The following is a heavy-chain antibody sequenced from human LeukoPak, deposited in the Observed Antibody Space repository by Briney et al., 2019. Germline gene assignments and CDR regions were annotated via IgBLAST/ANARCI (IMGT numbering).Heavy chain of an antibody. CDR3: ARDTSYDYGDHFDY. Sequence: GASVKVSCKASGYTFTGYYMHWVRQAPGQGLEWMGWINPNSGGTNYAQKFQGRVTMTRDTSISTAYMELSRLRSDDTAVYYCARDTSYDYGDHFDYWGQGTLVTVSS. D-gene: IGHD4-17*01. J-gene: IGHJ4*02. CDR2: INPNSGGT. CDR1: GYTFTGYY. V-gene: IGHV1-2*02.